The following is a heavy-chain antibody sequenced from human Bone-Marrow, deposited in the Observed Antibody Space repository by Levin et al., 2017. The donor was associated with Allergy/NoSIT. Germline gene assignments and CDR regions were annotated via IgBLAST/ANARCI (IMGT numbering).Heavy chain of an antibody. J-gene: IGHJ4*02. D-gene: IGHD2-2*01. CDR1: GYTFTGYY. V-gene: IGHV1-2*06. CDR2: INPNSGGT. Sequence: ASVKVSCKASGYTFTGYYMHWVRQAPGQGLEWMGRINPNSGGTNYAQKFQGRVTMTRDTSISTAYMELSRLRSDDTAVYYCARDELGYCSSTSCPENYWGQGTLVTVSS. CDR3: ARDELGYCSSTSCPENY.